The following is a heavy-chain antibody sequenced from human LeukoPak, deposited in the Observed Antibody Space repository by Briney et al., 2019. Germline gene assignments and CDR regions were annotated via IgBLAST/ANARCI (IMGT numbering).Heavy chain of an antibody. V-gene: IGHV3-33*01. CDR3: ARDLRQWLVGGYFDY. D-gene: IGHD6-19*01. Sequence: GGSLRLTCAASGLTFSSYGMHWVRQAPGKGLEWVAVIWYDGSNKYYADSVKGRFTISRDNSKNTLYLQMNSLRAEDTAVYYCARDLRQWLVGGYFDYWGQGTLVTVSS. J-gene: IGHJ4*02. CDR1: GLTFSSYG. CDR2: IWYDGSNK.